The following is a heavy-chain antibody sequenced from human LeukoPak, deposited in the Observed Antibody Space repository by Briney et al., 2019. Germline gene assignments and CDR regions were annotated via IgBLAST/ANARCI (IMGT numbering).Heavy chain of an antibody. CDR1: GFTFSDYY. Sequence: PGGSLRLSCAASGFTFSDYYMSWVRQAPGKGLEWVGRIKSKTDGGTTDYAAPVKGRFTISRDDSKNTLYLQMNSLKTEDTAVYYCTTDLAQYYYDSSGYYYSYWGQGTLVTVSS. CDR2: IKSKTDGGTT. J-gene: IGHJ4*02. CDR3: TTDLAQYYYDSSGYYYSY. V-gene: IGHV3-15*01. D-gene: IGHD3-22*01.